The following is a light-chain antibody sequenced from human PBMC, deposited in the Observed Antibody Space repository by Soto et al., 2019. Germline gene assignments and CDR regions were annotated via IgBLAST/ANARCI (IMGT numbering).Light chain of an antibody. J-gene: IGKJ2*01. CDR3: QQCDRTPYT. CDR2: STS. CDR1: QSVSSSS. V-gene: IGKV3-20*01. Sequence: EIVLTQSPGTLSLSPGEGATLSCRASQSVSSSSLGWYQQKPGQAPKLLIYSTSGRAAGTPDRFRGSGSETDFSLTITRLEPEDFAVYFCQQCDRTPYTFGQGTKLEFK.